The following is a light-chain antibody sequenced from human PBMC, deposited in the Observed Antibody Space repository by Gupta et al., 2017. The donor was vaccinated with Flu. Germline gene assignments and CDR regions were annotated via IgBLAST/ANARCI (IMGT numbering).Light chain of an antibody. CDR3: QTWGNVV. CDR2: VNRDGTH. CDR1: SGHNNLP. J-gene: IGLJ2*01. Sequence: QLVLTQPPSASSSLVPSVRLTSTLSSGHNNLPIAWPQQRSKKGPRFLMKVNRDGTHIKGDGIPDRFSGSSSGAERHLTVSSLQPDDEADYYCQTWGNVVFGGGTKLAVL. V-gene: IGLV4-69*01.